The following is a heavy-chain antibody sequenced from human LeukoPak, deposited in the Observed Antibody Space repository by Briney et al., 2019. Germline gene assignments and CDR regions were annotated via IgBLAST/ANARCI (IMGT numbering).Heavy chain of an antibody. CDR3: VRDLSGINATSCGEDY. CDR1: GYTFNGYY. D-gene: IGHD2-2*01. J-gene: IGHJ4*02. CDR2: INPKNGDT. Sequence: GASVKVSCKASGYTFNGYYMYWVRQAPGQGLEWMGRINPKNGDTNYAQKFQGRVTMTRDTSINMAYMELNRLRSDDTAVYYCVRDLSGINATSCGEDYWGQGTLVTVSP. V-gene: IGHV1-2*06.